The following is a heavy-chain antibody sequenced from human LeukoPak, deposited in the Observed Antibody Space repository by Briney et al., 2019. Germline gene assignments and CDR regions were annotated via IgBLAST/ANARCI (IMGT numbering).Heavy chain of an antibody. CDR2: IYYSGST. CDR1: GGSISIYY. V-gene: IGHV4-59*01. D-gene: IGHD4-17*01. CDR3: ARDDGALQPRFDP. J-gene: IGHJ5*02. Sequence: SETLSLTCTVSGGSISIYYWSWIRQPPGKGLEWIGYIYYSGSTNYNPSLKSRVTISVDTSKNQFSLKLSSVTAADTAVYYCARDDGALQPRFDPWGQGTLVTVSS.